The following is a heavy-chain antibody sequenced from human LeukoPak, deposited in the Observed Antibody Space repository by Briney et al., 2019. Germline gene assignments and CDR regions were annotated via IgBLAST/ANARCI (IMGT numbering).Heavy chain of an antibody. CDR3: ARGTYDFWSGYRSRYGMDV. Sequence: SVKVSCKASGGTFSSYAISWVRQAPGQGLEWMGGIIPIFGTANYAQKSQGRVTITADESTSTAYLDLSSLRSEDTAVYYCARGTYDFWSGYRSRYGMDVWGQGTTVTVSS. J-gene: IGHJ6*02. CDR2: IIPIFGTA. V-gene: IGHV1-69*13. CDR1: GGTFSSYA. D-gene: IGHD3-3*01.